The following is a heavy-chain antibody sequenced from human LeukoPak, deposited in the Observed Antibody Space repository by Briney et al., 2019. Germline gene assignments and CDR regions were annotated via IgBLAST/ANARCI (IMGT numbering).Heavy chain of an antibody. CDR1: RFTFSSYA. D-gene: IGHD2/OR15-2a*01. V-gene: IGHV3-21*01. Sequence: GGSLRLSCAASRFTFSSYAMSWVRQAPGKGLEWVSSISSSSSHINYADSVKGRFTISRDNAKNSLYLQMNSLRADDTAVYYCASDIVIVPGAVNYDYYYMDVWGKGTTVTVSS. CDR2: ISSSSSHI. CDR3: ASDIVIVPGAVNYDYYYMDV. J-gene: IGHJ6*03.